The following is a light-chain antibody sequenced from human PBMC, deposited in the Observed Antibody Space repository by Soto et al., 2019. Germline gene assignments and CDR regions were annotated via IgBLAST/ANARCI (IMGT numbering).Light chain of an antibody. Sequence: DIVMTQSPDSLAVSLGERATINCKSSQSVLYSSNNKNFLVWYQQKPGQPPKLLISWASTRESGVPDRFSGSGSGTDFTLTISSLQAEDVAVYYCQQHYRRYTFGQGTKVEIK. J-gene: IGKJ2*01. CDR1: QSVLYSSNNKNF. CDR2: WAS. V-gene: IGKV4-1*01. CDR3: QQHYRRYT.